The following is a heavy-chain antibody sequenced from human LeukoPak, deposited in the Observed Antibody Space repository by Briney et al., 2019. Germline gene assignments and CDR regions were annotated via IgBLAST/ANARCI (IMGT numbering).Heavy chain of an antibody. J-gene: IGHJ4*02. CDR3: PKRGFCSSGACCLDF. CDR2: ISSDGHNQ. V-gene: IGHV3-30*18. D-gene: IGHD2-2*01. Sequence: SGGSLRLSCAASGFTFSGYGMYWVRQAPGKGLEWVATISSDGHNQYYADSVKGRFTISRDNSKNTLYLQMNSLRDEDTAVYHCPKRGFCSSGACCLDFWGQGTLVTVSS. CDR1: GFTFSGYG.